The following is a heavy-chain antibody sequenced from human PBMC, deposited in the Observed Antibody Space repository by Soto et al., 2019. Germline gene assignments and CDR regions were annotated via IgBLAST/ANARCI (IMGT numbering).Heavy chain of an antibody. CDR1: GYTLTGYL. J-gene: IGHJ5*02. CDR2: INLKSGGT. Sequence: GASVKDSCKGSGYTLTGYLRHWVRQAPSQGVEWVGCINLKSGGTKYAQKLHGRVTMSRHSSISTAEIALSRLRSDDAHVYYFARALETSYASGEHYYDNGFDAWGQGTLVTVSS. CDR3: ARALETSYASGEHYYDNGFDA. V-gene: IGHV1-2*02. D-gene: IGHD3-22*01.